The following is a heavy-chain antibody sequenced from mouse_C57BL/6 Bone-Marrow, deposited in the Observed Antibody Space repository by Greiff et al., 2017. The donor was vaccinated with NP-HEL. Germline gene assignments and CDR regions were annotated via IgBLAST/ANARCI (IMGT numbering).Heavy chain of an antibody. J-gene: IGHJ4*01. V-gene: IGHV5-15*01. Sequence: EVKLVESGGGLVQPGGSLKLSCAASGFTFSDYGMAWVRQAPRKGPEWVAFISNLAYSIYYADTVTGRFTISRENAKNTLYLEMSSLRSEDTAMYYCARHKDLYAMDYWGQGTSVTVSS. CDR2: ISNLAYSI. CDR1: GFTFSDYG. CDR3: ARHKDLYAMDY.